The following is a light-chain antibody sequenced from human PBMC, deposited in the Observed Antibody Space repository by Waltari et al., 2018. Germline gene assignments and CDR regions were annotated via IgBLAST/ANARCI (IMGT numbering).Light chain of an antibody. J-gene: IGLJ2*01. CDR2: DVS. CDR1: SNDVGGYNY. Sequence: ITISCTGTSNDVGGYNYVSWYQQHPGKAPKLMIYDVSNRPSGVSNRFSGSKSGNTASLTISGLQAEDEGIYYCSSYTSSTLVVFGGGTNLTVL. CDR3: SSYTSSTLVV. V-gene: IGLV2-14*03.